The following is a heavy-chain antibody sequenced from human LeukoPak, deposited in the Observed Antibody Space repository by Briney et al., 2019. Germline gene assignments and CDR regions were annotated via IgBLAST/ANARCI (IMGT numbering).Heavy chain of an antibody. V-gene: IGHV3-30-3*01. D-gene: IGHD3-22*01. Sequence: PGESLRLSWAAAGITFSSYAMHWVRQAPGKGLEWVVVISYDGSNKYYADSVKGRFTISRDNSKNTLYLQMNSLRAEDTAVYYCARGTDSSGYYRAYYFDYWGQGTLVTVSS. J-gene: IGHJ4*02. CDR3: ARGTDSSGYYRAYYFDY. CDR1: GITFSSYA. CDR2: ISYDGSNK.